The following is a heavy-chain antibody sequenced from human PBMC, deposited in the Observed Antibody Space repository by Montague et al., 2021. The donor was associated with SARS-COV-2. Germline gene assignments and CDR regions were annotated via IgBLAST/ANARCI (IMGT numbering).Heavy chain of an antibody. V-gene: IGHV4-61*01. J-gene: IGHJ4*02. D-gene: IGHD3-22*01. CDR3: ARLGYASVGYYYIFPD. CDR1: GASVRSGNSY. Sequence: SETLSLTCTVSGASVRSGNSYWNWIRQPPGKGLEWIGYISYSGSTNYSPSLKSRVTISVDTYKNQLSLKVISATAADTAVYYCARLGYASVGYYYIFPDWGQGTLVTVSS. CDR2: ISYSGST.